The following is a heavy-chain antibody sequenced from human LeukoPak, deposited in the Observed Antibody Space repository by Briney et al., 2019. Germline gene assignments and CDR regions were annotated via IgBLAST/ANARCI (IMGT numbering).Heavy chain of an antibody. V-gene: IGHV3-30*02. CDR2: IRHDGNNQ. Sequence: QAGGSLRLSCAASGFTFSAHGMHWVCQAPGKGLEWVAYIRHDGNNQQYVDSVKGRFTISRDNSKNMLYLQMNSLRVEDTAVYYCAIDFWSGYSDYWGEGTLVTVSS. CDR3: AIDFWSGYSDY. CDR1: GFTFSAHG. J-gene: IGHJ4*02. D-gene: IGHD3-3*01.